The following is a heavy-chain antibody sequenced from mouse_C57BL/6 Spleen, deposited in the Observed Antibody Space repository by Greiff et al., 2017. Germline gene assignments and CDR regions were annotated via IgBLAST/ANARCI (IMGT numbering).Heavy chain of an antibody. CDR3: AIDTTLVASDY. V-gene: IGHV1-80*01. J-gene: IGHJ2*01. Sequence: VQLQQSGAELVKPGASVKISCKASGYAFSSYGMNWVKQRPGKGLEWIGQIYPGDGDTNYNGKFKGKATLTADKSSSTAYMQLSSLTSEDSAVYFCAIDTTLVASDYWGQGTTLTVSS. CDR2: IYPGDGDT. D-gene: IGHD1-1*01. CDR1: GYAFSSYG.